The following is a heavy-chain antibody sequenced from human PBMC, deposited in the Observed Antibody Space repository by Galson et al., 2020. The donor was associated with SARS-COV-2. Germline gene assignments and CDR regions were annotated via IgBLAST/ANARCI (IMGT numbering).Heavy chain of an antibody. V-gene: IGHV3-30*04. CDR3: AREALLGATICAFDI. J-gene: IGHJ3*02. Sequence: GESLKISCAASGFTFSSYAMHWVRQAPGKGLAWVAVISYDGSNKYYADSVKGRFTISRDNSKNTLYLQMNSLRAEDTAVYYCAREALLGATICAFDIWGQGTMVTVSS. D-gene: IGHD1-26*01. CDR2: ISYDGSNK. CDR1: GFTFSSYA.